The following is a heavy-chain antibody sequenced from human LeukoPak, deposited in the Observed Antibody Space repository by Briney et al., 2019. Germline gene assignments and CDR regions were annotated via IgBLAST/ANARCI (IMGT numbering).Heavy chain of an antibody. CDR2: IYYSGST. CDR1: GASISGSGYY. CDR3: ARDNPDYYDSSGYFDY. J-gene: IGHJ4*02. D-gene: IGHD3-22*01. V-gene: IGHV4-39*07. Sequence: SETLSLTCTVSGASISGSGYYWGWIRQPPGKGLEWIGSIYYSGSTYYNPSLKSRVTISVDTSKNQFSLKLSSVTAADTAVYYCARDNPDYYDSSGYFDYWGQGTLVTVSS.